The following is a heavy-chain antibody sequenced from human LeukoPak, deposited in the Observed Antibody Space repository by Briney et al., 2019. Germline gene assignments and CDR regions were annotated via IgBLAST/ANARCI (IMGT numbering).Heavy chain of an antibody. CDR3: ARARQLGYGSVFDI. V-gene: IGHV5-51*01. Sequence: GESLKISCKGSGYSFTSYWIGWVRQMPGKGLEGMGIIYSGDSDTRYSPSFQGQVTISADRSISTAYLQWSSLKASDTAIYYCARARQLGYGSVFDIWGQGTMVTVSS. CDR2: IYSGDSDT. CDR1: GYSFTSYW. D-gene: IGHD6-6*01. J-gene: IGHJ3*02.